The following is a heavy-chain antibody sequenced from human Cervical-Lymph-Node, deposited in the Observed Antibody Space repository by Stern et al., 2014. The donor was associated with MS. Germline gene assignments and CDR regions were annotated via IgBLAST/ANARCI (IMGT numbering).Heavy chain of an antibody. V-gene: IGHV4-59*01. J-gene: IGHJ5*02. Sequence: QLQLQESGPGLLRPSETLSLTCTVSGASITRCYWGGSRQPPGKGLEWIGYIYYSGTTNYNASLKGRVAISIDTSKTQFSLRLSSVTAADTAVYYCARATDLWGQGTLVTVSS. CDR3: ARATDL. CDR2: IYYSGTT. CDR1: GASITRCY.